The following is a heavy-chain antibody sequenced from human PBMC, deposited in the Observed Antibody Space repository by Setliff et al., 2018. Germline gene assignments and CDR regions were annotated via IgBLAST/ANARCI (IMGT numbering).Heavy chain of an antibody. CDR3: ARDPGFHSGTWCLGD. CDR1: GESFSNNY. Sequence: SETLSLTCSVYGESFSNNYWSWIRQPPGKGLEWIGESSHSGSTSYSPSLKSRLTMPVDTSKNQFSLQLTSVTAADTAVYFCARDPGFHSGTWCLGDWGQGTQVTVPQ. V-gene: IGHV4-34*01. D-gene: IGHD2-8*01. CDR2: SSHSGST. J-gene: IGHJ4*02.